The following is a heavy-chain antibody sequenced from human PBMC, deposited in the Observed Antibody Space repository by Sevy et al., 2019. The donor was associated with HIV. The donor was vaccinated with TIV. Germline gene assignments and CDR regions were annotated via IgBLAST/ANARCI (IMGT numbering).Heavy chain of an antibody. V-gene: IGHV3-23*01. CDR1: GFTFSNYA. CDR2: IGHNGGNT. CDR3: AKGVRLGGPIYYGMDV. Sequence: GGSLRLSCVASGFTFSNYAMTWVRQTPGKGLEWVSGIGHNGGNTHHASSVKGRFSTSRDNTKNTLDLQMNSLRAEDTAVYYCAKGVRLGGPIYYGMDVWGQGTTVTVSS. D-gene: IGHD3-10*02. J-gene: IGHJ6*02.